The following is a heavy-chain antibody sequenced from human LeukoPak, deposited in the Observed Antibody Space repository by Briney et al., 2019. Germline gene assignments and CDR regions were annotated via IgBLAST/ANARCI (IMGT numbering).Heavy chain of an antibody. CDR3: AMGDYYDSSGNLLV. CDR1: GFTFSSFS. V-gene: IGHV3-30*04. CDR2: ISFDASKK. J-gene: IGHJ4*02. D-gene: IGHD3-22*01. Sequence: GKSLRLSCTASGFTFSSFSIHWVRQAPGKGLEWVALISFDASKKYYADSVRGRFTISRDNPNKTLYLQINSPRPEDTAVYYCAMGDYYDSSGNLLVGGQGTLATVSS.